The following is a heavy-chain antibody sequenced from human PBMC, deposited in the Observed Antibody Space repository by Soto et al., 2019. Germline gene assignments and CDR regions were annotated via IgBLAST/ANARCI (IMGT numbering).Heavy chain of an antibody. Sequence: GESLKISCKASGYDFTTFWIVWVLPVPGKGLEWRGVIYPGDSDVTYSPSFQGQVTISSAKSIPAAYLHWSDLRASDTAIYYCARHRHAGWFDPWAQGTPVNVCS. CDR3: ARHRHAGWFDP. CDR1: GYDFTTFW. J-gene: IGHJ5*02. CDR2: IYPGDSDV. V-gene: IGHV5-51*01.